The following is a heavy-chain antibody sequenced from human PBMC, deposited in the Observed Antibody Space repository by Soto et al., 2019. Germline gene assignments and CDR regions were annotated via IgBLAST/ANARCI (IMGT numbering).Heavy chain of an antibody. V-gene: IGHV1-69*13. CDR2: IIPIFGTA. D-gene: IGHD3-10*01. J-gene: IGHJ6*02. CDR3: ARSLTMVRGVISKYYYYYGMDV. Sequence: GASVKVSCKASGGTFSSYAISWVRQAPGQGLEWMGGIIPIFGTANYAQKFQGRVTITADESTSTAYMELSSLRSEDTAVYYCARSLTMVRGVISKYYYYYGMDVWGQGTTVTVSS. CDR1: GGTFSSYA.